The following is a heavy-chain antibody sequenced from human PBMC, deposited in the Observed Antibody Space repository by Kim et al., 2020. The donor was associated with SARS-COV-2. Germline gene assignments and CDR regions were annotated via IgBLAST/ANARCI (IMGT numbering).Heavy chain of an antibody. CDR3: ARVGPYSDSSGYYVDY. Sequence: QKFQGRVTSTADESTSTAYMELSSLRSEDTAVYYCARVGPYSDSSGYYVDYWGQGTLVTVSS. J-gene: IGHJ4*02. D-gene: IGHD3-22*01. V-gene: IGHV1-69*01.